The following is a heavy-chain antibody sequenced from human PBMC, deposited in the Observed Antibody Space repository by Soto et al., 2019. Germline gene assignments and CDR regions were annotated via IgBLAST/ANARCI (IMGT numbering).Heavy chain of an antibody. Sequence: VQLVESGGGVVQPGRSLRLSCAASGFTFSSYGMHWVRQAPGKGLEWVAVIWYDGSNKYYADSVKGRFTISRDNSKNTLYLQMNSLRAEDTAVYYCARMITFGELYYFDYWGQGTLVTVSS. V-gene: IGHV3-33*01. D-gene: IGHD3-10*01. J-gene: IGHJ4*02. CDR2: IWYDGSNK. CDR3: ARMITFGELYYFDY. CDR1: GFTFSSYG.